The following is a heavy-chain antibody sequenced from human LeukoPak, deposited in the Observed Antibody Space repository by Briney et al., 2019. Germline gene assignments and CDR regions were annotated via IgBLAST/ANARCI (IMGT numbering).Heavy chain of an antibody. CDR2: IWYDGSNI. J-gene: IGHJ4*02. CDR3: ARASYSASSADFDY. CDR1: GFTFSSYA. D-gene: IGHD6-6*01. V-gene: IGHV3-33*01. Sequence: GESLRLSCAASGFTFSSYAMHWVRQAPGKGLEWVAVIWYDGSNIYYVDSAKGRFTISRDNSKNTLYLQMDSLGAEDTAVYYCARASYSASSADFDYWGQGTLVTVSS.